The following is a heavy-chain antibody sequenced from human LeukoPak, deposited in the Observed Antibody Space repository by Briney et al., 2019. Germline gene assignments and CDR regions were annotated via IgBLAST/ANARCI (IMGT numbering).Heavy chain of an antibody. CDR3: ARGRGDIVVVVAATRACYFDY. CDR1: GVTISGSNFY. Sequence: SETLSLTCSVSGVTISGSNFYWGWIRQPPGKGLQWIASIYWSGSTYYNPSLKTRVTISVDTSKNQFSLKLSSVTAADTAVYYCARGRGDIVVVVAATRACYFDYWGQGTLVTVSS. D-gene: IGHD2-15*01. V-gene: IGHV4-39*01. CDR2: IYWSGST. J-gene: IGHJ4*02.